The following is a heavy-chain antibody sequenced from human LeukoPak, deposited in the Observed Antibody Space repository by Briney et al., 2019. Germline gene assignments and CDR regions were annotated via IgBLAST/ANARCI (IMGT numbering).Heavy chain of an antibody. CDR2: LSGGGDSR. CDR3: AKAVRSMVTGGGYFDS. V-gene: IGHV3-23*01. J-gene: IGHJ4*02. CDR1: GFAFSNYA. D-gene: IGHD3-10*01. Sequence: GGSLRLSCAASGFAFSNYAMSWVRQAPGKGLEWISSLSGGGDSRYYADSVMGRFTISRDNSKNTLYLQMNSLRAEDTAVYYCAKAVRSMVTGGGYFDSWGQGTLVTVSS.